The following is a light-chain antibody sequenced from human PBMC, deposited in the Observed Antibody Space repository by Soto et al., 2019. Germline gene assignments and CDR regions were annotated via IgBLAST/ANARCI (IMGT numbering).Light chain of an antibody. Sequence: SYELTQPPSVSVAPGKTARITCGGNNIGSKSVHWYQQKPGQAPVLVIYYDSDRPSWIPERFSGSNSGNTATLTISRVEAGYEADYYCQVWDSISDHVVFGGGTKLTVL. CDR3: QVWDSISDHVV. CDR1: NIGSKS. V-gene: IGLV3-21*04. CDR2: YDS. J-gene: IGLJ2*01.